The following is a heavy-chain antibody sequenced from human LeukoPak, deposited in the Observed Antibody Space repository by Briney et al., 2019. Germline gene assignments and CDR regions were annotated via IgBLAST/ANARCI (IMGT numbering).Heavy chain of an antibody. D-gene: IGHD6-25*01. J-gene: IGHJ3*02. Sequence: ASVKVSCKASGYTFTSYGISWVRQAPGQGLEWMGWMNPNSGNTGYAQKFQGRVTITTDISTSTAYMELSSLRSEDTAVYYCARELRHDDIWGQGTMVTVSS. V-gene: IGHV1-8*03. CDR1: GYTFTSYG. CDR3: ARELRHDDI. CDR2: MNPNSGNT.